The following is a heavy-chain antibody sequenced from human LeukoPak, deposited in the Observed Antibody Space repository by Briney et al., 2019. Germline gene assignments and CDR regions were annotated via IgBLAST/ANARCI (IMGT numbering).Heavy chain of an antibody. Sequence: SQTLSLTCGISGDNFSSNGVSWNWVRQSPSRGLEWLGRTYYRSKWYNDYAISVRSRITINPDTSKNQFSLQLNSVTPEDTAVYYCARDWGTLTDGFDIWGQGTMVIVSS. J-gene: IGHJ3*02. CDR2: TYYRSKWYN. CDR1: GDNFSSNGVS. D-gene: IGHD3-16*01. V-gene: IGHV6-1*01. CDR3: ARDWGTLTDGFDI.